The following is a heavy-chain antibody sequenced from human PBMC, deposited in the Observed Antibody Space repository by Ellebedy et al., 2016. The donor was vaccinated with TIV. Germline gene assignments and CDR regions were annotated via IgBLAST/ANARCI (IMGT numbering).Heavy chain of an antibody. CDR3: ARGLQYTVTTRWFDP. CDR2: ISYDGSNK. CDR1: GFTFSNYG. D-gene: IGHD4-11*01. V-gene: IGHV3-30*03. J-gene: IGHJ5*02. Sequence: GESLKISCAASGFTFSNYGMHWVRQAPGKGLEWVAVISYDGSNKYYADSVKGRFTISRDNSKNTLYLQMNSLRAEDTAVYYCARGLQYTVTTRWFDPWGQGTLVTVSS.